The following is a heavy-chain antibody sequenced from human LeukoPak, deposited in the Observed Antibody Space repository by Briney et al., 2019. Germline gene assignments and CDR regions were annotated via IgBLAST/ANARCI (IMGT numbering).Heavy chain of an antibody. Sequence: PSETLSLTCTVSGGSISSYYWSWIRQPPGKGLEWIGYIYYSGSTNYNPSLKSRVTISVDTSKNQFSLKLSSVTAADTAVYYCAREVGGQQLVQGYYYHMDVWGKGTTVTVSS. CDR3: AREVGGQQLVQGYYYHMDV. CDR1: GGSISSYY. J-gene: IGHJ6*03. V-gene: IGHV4-59*01. D-gene: IGHD6-13*01. CDR2: IYYSGST.